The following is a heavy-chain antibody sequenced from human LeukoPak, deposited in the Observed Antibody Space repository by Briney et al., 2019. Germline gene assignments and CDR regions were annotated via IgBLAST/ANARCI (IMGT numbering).Heavy chain of an antibody. CDR2: IHSSGST. CDR1: GGSISNYY. D-gene: IGHD3-10*01. CDR3: ASHQYGSGSYYHDY. J-gene: IGHJ4*02. Sequence: WETLSLTCTVSGGSISNYYWNWIRQSAGRGLELIGRIHSSGSTNYNPSLKSRVTMSVDTSKNQFSLKLSSVTAADTAVYYCASHQYGSGSYYHDYWGQGALVTVSS. V-gene: IGHV4-4*07.